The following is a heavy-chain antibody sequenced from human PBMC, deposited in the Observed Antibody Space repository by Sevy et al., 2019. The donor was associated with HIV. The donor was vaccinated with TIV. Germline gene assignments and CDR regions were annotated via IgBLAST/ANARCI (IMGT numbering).Heavy chain of an antibody. J-gene: IGHJ3*02. V-gene: IGHV4-38-2*01. CDR2: VYHSGST. D-gene: IGHD7-27*01. CDR1: GYSISSGYY. Sequence: SETLSLTCAVSGYSISSGYYWGWIRQPPGKGLEWIGSVYHSGSTNYNPSLKSRVTISVDTSKNQFSLKLTSVTAADTAVDYCARLNWGWDAFDIWGQGTMVTVSS. CDR3: ARLNWGWDAFDI.